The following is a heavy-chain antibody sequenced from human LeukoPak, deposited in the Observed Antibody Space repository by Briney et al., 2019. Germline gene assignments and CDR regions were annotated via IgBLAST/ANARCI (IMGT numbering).Heavy chain of an antibody. CDR1: GFTFRAYG. CDR2: IRYDGSNK. V-gene: IGHV3-30*02. Sequence: GGSLRLSCATSGFTFRAYGMHWVRQAPGKGLEWVAFIRYDGSNKYYADSVKGRFTISRDNSKNTLYLQMNSLRAEDTAVYYCAKDPSTYYDFWSGSDWGQGTLVTVSS. CDR3: AKDPSTYYDFWSGSD. D-gene: IGHD3-3*01. J-gene: IGHJ4*02.